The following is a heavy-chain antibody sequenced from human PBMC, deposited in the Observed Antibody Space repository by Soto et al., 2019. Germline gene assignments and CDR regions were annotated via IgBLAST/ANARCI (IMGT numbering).Heavy chain of an antibody. Sequence: QVQLVQSGAEVKKPGSSVKVSCKASGGTFNNYAISWVRQAPGQGLEWMGGIIPLFGATNYAQHFQGRVTITADKLTSTSYMELSSRKSEDTAVYYCARLIGEGYSGTYGLDYWGQGTLGTVSS. CDR2: IIPLFGAT. J-gene: IGHJ4*02. D-gene: IGHD1-26*01. CDR3: ARLIGEGYSGTYGLDY. CDR1: GGTFNNYA. V-gene: IGHV1-69*06.